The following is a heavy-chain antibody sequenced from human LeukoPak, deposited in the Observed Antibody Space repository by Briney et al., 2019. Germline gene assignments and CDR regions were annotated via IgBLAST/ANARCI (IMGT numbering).Heavy chain of an antibody. J-gene: IGHJ4*02. V-gene: IGHV3-21*01. CDR1: GFAFSAYT. Sequence: PGGSLRLSCAASGFAFSAYTMNWVRQAPGRGLEWVSSITTGYSYRYYRDSVEGRFTVSRDDAENSLYLQMNGLRAEDTAVYYCARDSGGRRLQQGIDYWGQGTLVTVSS. D-gene: IGHD5-24*01. CDR2: ITTGYSYR. CDR3: ARDSGGRRLQQGIDY.